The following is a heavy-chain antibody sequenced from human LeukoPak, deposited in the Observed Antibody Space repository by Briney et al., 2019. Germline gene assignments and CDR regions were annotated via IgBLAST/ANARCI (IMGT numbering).Heavy chain of an antibody. CDR2: IYYSGST. Sequence: PSETLSLTCTVSGGSISSYYWSWIRQPPGKGLEWIGYIYYSGSTNYNPSLKSRVTISVDTSKNQFSLKLSSVTAADTAVYYCARVKYPAYYYDSSGYSFDYWGQGTLVTVSS. CDR1: GGSISSYY. D-gene: IGHD3-22*01. V-gene: IGHV4-59*12. J-gene: IGHJ4*02. CDR3: ARVKYPAYYYDSSGYSFDY.